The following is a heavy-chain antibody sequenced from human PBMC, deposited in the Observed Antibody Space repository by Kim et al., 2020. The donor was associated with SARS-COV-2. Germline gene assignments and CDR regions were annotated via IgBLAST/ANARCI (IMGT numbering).Heavy chain of an antibody. Sequence: SETLSLTCAVYGGSFSGYYWSWIRQPPGKGLEWIGEINHSGSTNYNPSLKSRVTISVDTSKNQFSLKLSSVTAADTAVYYCARGSSQQWLVRSAVPTGFPSRVFDLWGRGTLVTVSS. V-gene: IGHV4-34*01. J-gene: IGHJ2*01. CDR1: GGSFSGYY. D-gene: IGHD6-19*01. CDR3: ARGSSQQWLVRSAVPTGFPSRVFDL. CDR2: INHSGST.